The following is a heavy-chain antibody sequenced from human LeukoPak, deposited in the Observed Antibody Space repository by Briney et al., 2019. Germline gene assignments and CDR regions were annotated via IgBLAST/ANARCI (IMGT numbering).Heavy chain of an antibody. D-gene: IGHD3-22*01. V-gene: IGHV3-7*01. CDR1: GFTFSSYW. J-gene: IGHJ1*01. CDR3: ATYSSLNRREFQY. CDR2: IKQDGSEI. Sequence: GGSLRLSCAASGFTFSSYWMSWVRQAPGKGLEWVANIKQDGSEIYYVDSVKGRFTISRDNAKNSLYLQMNSLRAEDTAVYYCATYSSLNRREFQYWGQGTLLTVSS.